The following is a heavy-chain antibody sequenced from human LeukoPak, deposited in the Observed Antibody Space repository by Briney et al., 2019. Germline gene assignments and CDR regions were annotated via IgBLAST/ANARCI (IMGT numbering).Heavy chain of an antibody. CDR2: VISTSTDI. CDR1: GFTFSSYR. J-gene: IGHJ4*02. CDR3: AREGSSFGAYERLGY. V-gene: IGHV3-21*01. Sequence: AGGSLRLSCAASGFTFSSYRMNWVRQGPGKGLEWVASVISTSTDIYYADSVKGRFTISRDNAKKSLYLQMNSLRAEDTAVYYCAREGSSFGAYERLGYWGQGTLVTVSS. D-gene: IGHD4-17*01.